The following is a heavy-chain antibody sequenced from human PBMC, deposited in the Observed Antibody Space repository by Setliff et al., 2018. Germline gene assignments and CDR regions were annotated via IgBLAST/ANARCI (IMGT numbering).Heavy chain of an antibody. CDR1: GYTFTSYG. CDR3: ARAPSTVVVPATVHSFDP. V-gene: IGHV1-18*01. J-gene: IGHJ5*02. D-gene: IGHD2-2*01. Sequence: ASVKVSCKASGYTFTSYGISWVRQAPGQGLEWMGWISAYNGNTNYAQKLQGRVTMTTDTSTSTAYMEVRRLRSDDTAIYYCARAPSTVVVPATVHSFDPWGQGTLVTVSS. CDR2: ISAYNGNT.